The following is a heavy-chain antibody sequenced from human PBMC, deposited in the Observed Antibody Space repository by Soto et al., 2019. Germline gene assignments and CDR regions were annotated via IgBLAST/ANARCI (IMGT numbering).Heavy chain of an antibody. CDR2: IYHSGST. J-gene: IGHJ4*02. CDR3: ARSSSSFSGYYFDY. V-gene: IGHV4-4*02. Sequence: SDTLSLTSDVPGDTISRSNGCTWVSKPPGKGLEWIGEIYHSGSTNYNPSLKSRVVISVDKSKNQFSLQLSSVTAADTAVYYCARSSSSFSGYYFDYWGRGTLVTVSS. D-gene: IGHD2-2*01. CDR1: GDTISRSNG.